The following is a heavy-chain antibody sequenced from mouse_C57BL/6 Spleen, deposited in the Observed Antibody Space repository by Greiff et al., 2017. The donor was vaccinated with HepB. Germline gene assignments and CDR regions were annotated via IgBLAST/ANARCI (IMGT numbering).Heavy chain of an antibody. V-gene: IGHV1-81*01. Sequence: QVHVKQSGAELARPGASVKLSCKASGYTFTSYGISWVKQRTGQGLEWIGEIYPRSGNTYYNEKFKGKATLTADKSSSTAYMELRSLTSEDSAVYFCARDFLLTGSYFDYWGQGTTLTVSS. D-gene: IGHD4-1*01. CDR3: ARDFLLTGSYFDY. J-gene: IGHJ2*01. CDR1: GYTFTSYG. CDR2: IYPRSGNT.